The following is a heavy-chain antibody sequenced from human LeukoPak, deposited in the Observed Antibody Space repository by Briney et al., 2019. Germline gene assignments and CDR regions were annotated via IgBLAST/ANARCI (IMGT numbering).Heavy chain of an antibody. J-gene: IGHJ5*02. CDR2: IHSGGNT. CDR1: GFTVSDNY. CDR3: ARGYCPSSDCYEGRNLFDP. Sequence: PGGSLRLSCPASGFTVSDNYMGWVRQAPGKGLEWVSIIHSGGNTYYPDSVKGRFTISRDTSKNTLFLQMNSLRAEDTAVYYCARGYCPSSDCYEGRNLFDPWGQGTLVTVSS. D-gene: IGHD2-2*01. V-gene: IGHV3-53*01.